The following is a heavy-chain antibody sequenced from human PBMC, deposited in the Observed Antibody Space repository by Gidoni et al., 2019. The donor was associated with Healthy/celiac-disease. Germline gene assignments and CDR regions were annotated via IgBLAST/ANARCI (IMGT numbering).Heavy chain of an antibody. J-gene: IGHJ4*02. V-gene: IGHV4-4*07. D-gene: IGHD3-10*01. CDR2: IYTSGST. Sequence: QVQLQESGPGLVKPSETLSLTCTVSGGSISRYYWSWIRQPAGKGLEWIGRIYTSGSTNHNPSLKSRVTMSVDTSKNQFSLKLSSVTSADTAVYYCARVSGGGMVRGLGPFDYLGQGTLVTVSS. CDR3: ARVSGGGMVRGLGPFDY. CDR1: GGSISRYY.